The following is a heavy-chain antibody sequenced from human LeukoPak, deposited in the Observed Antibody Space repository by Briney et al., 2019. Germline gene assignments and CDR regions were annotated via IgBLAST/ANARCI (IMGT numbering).Heavy chain of an antibody. CDR3: ARGPTTVTRAFDY. D-gene: IGHD4-17*01. Sequence: SETLSLTCAVSGGSISIYYWSWIRQPAGKGLEWIGRIYTSGSTNYNPSLKSRVITSVDTSKNQFSLKLSSVTAADTAVYYCARGPTTVTRAFDYWGQGTLVTVSS. J-gene: IGHJ4*02. CDR1: GGSISIYY. V-gene: IGHV4-4*07. CDR2: IYTSGST.